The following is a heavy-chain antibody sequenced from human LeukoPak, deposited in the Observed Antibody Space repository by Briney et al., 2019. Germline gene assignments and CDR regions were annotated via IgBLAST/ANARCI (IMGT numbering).Heavy chain of an antibody. CDR3: TTVTNDYGEGSYYFDY. CDR2: IKTRTDGGTT. D-gene: IGHD3-10*01. V-gene: IGHV3-15*01. Sequence: GGSLRLSCAASGLIFSNAGMSWVRQAPGKGREWVGRIKTRTDGGTTDYAAPVKGRFSISRDDSKNTLYLQMNSLKSEDTAVYYCTTVTNDYGEGSYYFDYWGQGTLVTVSS. J-gene: IGHJ4*02. CDR1: GLIFSNAG.